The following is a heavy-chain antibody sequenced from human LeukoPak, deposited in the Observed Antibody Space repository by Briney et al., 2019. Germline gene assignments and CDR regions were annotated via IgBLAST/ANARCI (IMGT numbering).Heavy chain of an antibody. Sequence: GGSLRLSCAASGFTFSSYSMNWVRQAPGKGLEWVSYFSSSSTIYYADYVKGRFTISRDNAKNSLYLQMISLRAEDAAVYYCARSRWGTTLDYWGQGTLVTVSS. D-gene: IGHD3-16*01. CDR1: GFTFSSYS. CDR2: FSSSSTI. V-gene: IGHV3-48*01. J-gene: IGHJ4*02. CDR3: ARSRWGTTLDY.